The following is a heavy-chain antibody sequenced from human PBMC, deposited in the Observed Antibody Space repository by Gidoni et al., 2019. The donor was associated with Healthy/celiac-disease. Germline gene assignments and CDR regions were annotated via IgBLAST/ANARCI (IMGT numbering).Heavy chain of an antibody. CDR2: IWYDGSNK. Sequence: QVQLLESGGGVVQPGRSLRLSCASSGFTFSSYGMHWVGQAPGKGLEWVAVIWYDGSNKYDADSVKGRFTISRDNSKNTLYLQMNSLRAEDTAVYYCARDFSRGMDVWGQGTTVTVSS. V-gene: IGHV3-33*01. D-gene: IGHD2-2*01. CDR1: GFTFSSYG. J-gene: IGHJ6*02. CDR3: ARDFSRGMDV.